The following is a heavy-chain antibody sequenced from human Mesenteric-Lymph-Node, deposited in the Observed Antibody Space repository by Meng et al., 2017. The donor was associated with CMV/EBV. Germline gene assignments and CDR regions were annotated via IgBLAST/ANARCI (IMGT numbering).Heavy chain of an antibody. J-gene: IGHJ4*02. CDR1: GFTFSSYW. CDR2: IKQDGSEK. V-gene: IGHV3-7*01. CDR3: ARAPGTG. Sequence: GESLKISCAASGFTFSSYWMTWVRQAPGKGLEWVANIKQDGSEKYYVDSVKGRFTISRDNAQNSLYLQMNSLRAEDTAMYYCARAPGTGWGQGTMVTVSS.